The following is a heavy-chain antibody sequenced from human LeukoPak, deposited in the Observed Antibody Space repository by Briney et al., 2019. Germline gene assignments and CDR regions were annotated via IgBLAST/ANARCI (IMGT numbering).Heavy chain of an antibody. Sequence: GGSLRLSCAASGFTLRTYARSWVRPTAAKGLDWVAATSSSDAGTYHADSVRGRFTISRDNSKNTLYLQMNSLRAEDAAVYFCAKAPVTSCRGAYCYPFDSWGQGTLVTVSS. CDR2: TSSSDAGT. CDR3: AKAPVTSCRGAYCYPFDS. J-gene: IGHJ4*02. D-gene: IGHD2-21*01. CDR1: GFTLRTYA. V-gene: IGHV3-23*01.